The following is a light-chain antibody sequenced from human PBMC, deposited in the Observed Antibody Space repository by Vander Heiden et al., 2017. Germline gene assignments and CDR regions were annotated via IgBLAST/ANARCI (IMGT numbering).Light chain of an antibody. J-gene: IGLJ2*01. Sequence: SSDLTQPPPVSVPPRMTASITCTGDALPKHYAYWYQQKPGQAPLLVIYKDTERPSGIPERFSGSSSGTTVTLTIGGVQAEDEADYYCQSTDISGASVLFGGGTKLTVL. CDR1: ALPKHY. CDR2: KDT. CDR3: QSTDISGASVL. V-gene: IGLV3-25*03.